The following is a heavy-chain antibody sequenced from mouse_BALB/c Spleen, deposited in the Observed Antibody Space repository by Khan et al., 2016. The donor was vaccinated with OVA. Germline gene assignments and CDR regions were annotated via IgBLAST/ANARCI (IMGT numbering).Heavy chain of an antibody. V-gene: IGHV2-2*01. CDR1: DFSLTTYG. Sequence: QVQLKQSGPGLVQPSQSLSITCTVSDFSLTTYGVHWVRQSPGKGLEWLGLIWSGGNTDYNAAFISRLSITKDNSKSQVFFKMNSLQADDIAMYYCARNSYMYDFTYWGQGTLFTVSA. D-gene: IGHD2-14*01. CDR2: IWSGGNT. J-gene: IGHJ3*01. CDR3: ARNSYMYDFTY.